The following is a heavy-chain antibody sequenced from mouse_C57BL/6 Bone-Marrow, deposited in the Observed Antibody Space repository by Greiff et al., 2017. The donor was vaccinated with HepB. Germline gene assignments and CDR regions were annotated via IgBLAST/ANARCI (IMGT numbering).Heavy chain of an antibody. CDR2: IYPRSGNT. CDR3: ARGSDGYYLDY. CDR1: GYTFTSYG. V-gene: IGHV1-81*01. D-gene: IGHD2-3*01. Sequence: VQGVESGAELARPGASVKLSCKASGYTFTSYGISWVKQRTGQGLEWIGEIYPRSGNTYYNEKFKGKATLTADKSSSTAYMELRSLTSEDSAVYFCARGSDGYYLDYWGQGTTLTVSS. J-gene: IGHJ2*01.